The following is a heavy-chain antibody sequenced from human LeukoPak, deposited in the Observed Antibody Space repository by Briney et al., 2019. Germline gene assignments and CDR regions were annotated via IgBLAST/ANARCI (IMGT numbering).Heavy chain of an antibody. CDR1: GFTFSNAW. CDR3: TTDYGSGSYNYFNY. D-gene: IGHD3-10*01. CDR2: IKSKTDGGTA. V-gene: IGHV3-15*01. Sequence: GGSLRPFCAASGFTFSNAWMSWVRQAPGKGLEWVGRIKSKTDGGTADYAAPVKGRFAISRDDSKNTLYLQMNSLKTEDTAVYYCTTDYGSGSYNYFNYWGDRTLVTVSS. J-gene: IGHJ4*01.